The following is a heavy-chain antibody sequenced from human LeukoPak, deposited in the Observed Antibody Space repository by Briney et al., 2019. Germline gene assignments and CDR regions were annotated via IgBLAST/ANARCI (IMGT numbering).Heavy chain of an antibody. CDR3: ARLHYDVLTGPFDY. Sequence: GESLRLSCAASGFTFKKYWMNWVRQVPGKGLEWVSIIYSGGATFYADSVKGRFTISRENSKNTLWLQMNSLRAEDTAVYYCARLHYDVLTGPFDYWGQGTLVTVSS. CDR1: GFTFKKYW. CDR2: IYSGGAT. J-gene: IGHJ4*02. V-gene: IGHV3-66*04. D-gene: IGHD3-9*01.